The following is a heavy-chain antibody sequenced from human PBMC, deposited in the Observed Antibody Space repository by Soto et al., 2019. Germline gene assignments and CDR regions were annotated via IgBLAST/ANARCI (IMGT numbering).Heavy chain of an antibody. CDR2: ISGSGGST. CDR1: GFTFSSYA. D-gene: IGHD2-21*01. J-gene: IGHJ4*02. Sequence: GGSLRLSCAASGFTFSSYAMSWVRQAPGKGLEWVSAISGSGGSTYYADSVKGRFTISRDNSKNTLYLQMNSLRAEDTAVYYCLKATSAYLHQIYYWGQGSLVTVSS. CDR3: LKATSAYLHQIYY. V-gene: IGHV3-23*01.